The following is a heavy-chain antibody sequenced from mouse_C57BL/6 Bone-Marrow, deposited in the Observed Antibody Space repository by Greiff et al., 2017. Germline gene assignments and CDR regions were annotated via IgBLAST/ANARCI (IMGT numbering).Heavy chain of an antibody. Sequence: EVQLQQSGPELVKPGASVKISCKASGYTFTDYYMNWVKQSHGKSLEWIGDINPNNGGTSYNQKFKGKATLTVDKSSSTAYMELRSLKSEDSAVYYCARPYYGTYYAMDYWGQGTSVTGSS. CDR2: INPNNGGT. J-gene: IGHJ4*01. V-gene: IGHV1-26*01. D-gene: IGHD2-10*01. CDR1: GYTFTDYY. CDR3: ARPYYGTYYAMDY.